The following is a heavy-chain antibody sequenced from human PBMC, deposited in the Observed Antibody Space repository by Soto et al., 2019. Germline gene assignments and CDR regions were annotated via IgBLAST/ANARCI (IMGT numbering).Heavy chain of an antibody. CDR2: ISWNSGSI. V-gene: IGHV3-9*01. D-gene: IGHD4-17*01. CDR1: GWNVDNYA. J-gene: IGHJ4*02. Sequence: GASLRLSCAPSGWNVDNYAMHWVRQAPGKGLEWVSGISWNSGSIGYADSVKGRFTISRDNAKNSLYLQMNSLRAEDTALYYCAKSRPDDYGDPHFDYWGQGTLVTVSS. CDR3: AKSRPDDYGDPHFDY.